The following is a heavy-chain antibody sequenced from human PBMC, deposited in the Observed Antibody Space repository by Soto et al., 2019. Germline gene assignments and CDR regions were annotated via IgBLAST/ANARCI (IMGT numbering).Heavy chain of an antibody. CDR2: INPGGGNI. V-gene: IGHV1-46*03. CDR3: ARDHSNDDNVWWLDP. Sequence: ASVKVSCRASGYTFARHYMRWVRQAPGQGLEWMGVINPGGGNIHYAQKFQSRVTMTRDTSTSTFYMELSSLRSEDTAIYYCARDHSNDDNVWWLDPWGQGTLVTVSS. D-gene: IGHD3-16*01. J-gene: IGHJ5*02. CDR1: GYTFARHY.